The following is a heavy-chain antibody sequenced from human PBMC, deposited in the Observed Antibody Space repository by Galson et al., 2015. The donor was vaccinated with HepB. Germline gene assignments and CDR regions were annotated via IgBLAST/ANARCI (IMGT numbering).Heavy chain of an antibody. CDR1: GSTFSDYG. CDR2: ISVFNGHT. J-gene: IGHJ4*02. D-gene: IGHD3-9*01. V-gene: IGHV1-18*04. Sequence: SVKVSCKASGSTFSDYGFSWVRQAPGQGLEWLGWISVFNGHTNYAQKVQGRLSMTTDTSTSTAYMELRNLGPDDTAVYYCARDGPYDILTNHLEYWGQGALVTVSS. CDR3: ARDGPYDILTNHLEY.